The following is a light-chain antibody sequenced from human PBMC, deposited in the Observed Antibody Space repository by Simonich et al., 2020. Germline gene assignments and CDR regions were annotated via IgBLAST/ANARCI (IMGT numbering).Light chain of an antibody. CDR1: QSVSSN. J-gene: IGKJ2*02. V-gene: IGKV3-15*01. CDR2: GAS. Sequence: EIVMPQSPATLSVSPGERATLSCRASQSVSSNLAWSQQKPCQAPRLLIYGASTRATGIPARFRGSGSGTEFTLTISSMQSEDFAVYYCQQYNNWPRTFGQGTKLEIK. CDR3: QQYNNWPRT.